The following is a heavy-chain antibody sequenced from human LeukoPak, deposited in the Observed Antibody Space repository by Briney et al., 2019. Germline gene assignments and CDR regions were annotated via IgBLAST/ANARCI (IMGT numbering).Heavy chain of an antibody. D-gene: IGHD3-22*01. J-gene: IGHJ4*02. V-gene: IGHV4-34*01. CDR3: ARNHYDSSGYLPD. Sequence: NPSLKSRVTISLDTSKNQFSLKLSSLTAADTAVYYCARNHYDSSGYLPDWGQGTLVTVSS.